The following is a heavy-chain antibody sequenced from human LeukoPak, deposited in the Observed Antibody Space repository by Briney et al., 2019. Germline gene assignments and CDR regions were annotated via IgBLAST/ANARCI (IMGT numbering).Heavy chain of an antibody. V-gene: IGHV3-74*01. CDR3: AREYCSGGTCYLPGY. D-gene: IGHD2-15*01. CDR1: GFTFSSHW. Sequence: GGSLRLSCAASGFTFSSHWMHWVRQAPGKGLVWVSRINTDGSSTSYADSVKGRFTISRDNAKNTLFLQMNSLRADDTAVYYCAREYCSGGTCYLPGYWGQGTLVTVSS. J-gene: IGHJ4*02. CDR2: INTDGSST.